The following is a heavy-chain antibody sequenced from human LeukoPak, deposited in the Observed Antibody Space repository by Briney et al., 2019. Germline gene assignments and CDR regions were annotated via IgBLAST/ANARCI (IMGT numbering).Heavy chain of an antibody. CDR2: ISGSGDNT. CDR1: GFTFSSYA. D-gene: IGHD4-23*01. J-gene: IGHJ4*02. CDR3: AKNGNNSYYFDY. V-gene: IGHV3-23*01. Sequence: GGSLRLSCAASGFTFSSYAMTWVRQAPGKGLECVSGISGSGDNTDYADSVKGRFTISRDNSKNTLYLQMNSLRAEDTAVYYCAKNGNNSYYFDYWGQGILVTVSS.